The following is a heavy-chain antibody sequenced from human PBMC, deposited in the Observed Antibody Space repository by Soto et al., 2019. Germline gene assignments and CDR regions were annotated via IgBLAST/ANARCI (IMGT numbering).Heavy chain of an antibody. J-gene: IGHJ4*02. CDR3: ARDHSSGWEFDY. CDR2: IFYTGNT. V-gene: IGHV4-31*03. Sequence: SETLSLTCIVSGGSISSGGYYWSWIRQHPGKGLEWIGYIFYTGNTYYNPSLKSRVTISVDTSKNQFSLKLSSVTAADMAVYYCARDHSSGWEFDYWGQGTLVTVS. D-gene: IGHD6-19*01. CDR1: GGSISSGGYY.